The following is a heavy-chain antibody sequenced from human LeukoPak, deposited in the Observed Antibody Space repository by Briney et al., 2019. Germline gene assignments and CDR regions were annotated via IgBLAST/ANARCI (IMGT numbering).Heavy chain of an antibody. V-gene: IGHV3-66*01. D-gene: IGHD3-9*01. J-gene: IGHJ4*02. CDR2: IYSGGST. Sequence: GGSLRLSCAASGFTVSSNYMSWVRQAPGKGLEWVSVIYSGGSTYYADSVKGRFTISRDNSKNTLYLQMNSLRAEDTAVYYCARGADFDWLFFDYWGQGTLVTVSS. CDR3: ARGADFDWLFFDY. CDR1: GFTVSSNY.